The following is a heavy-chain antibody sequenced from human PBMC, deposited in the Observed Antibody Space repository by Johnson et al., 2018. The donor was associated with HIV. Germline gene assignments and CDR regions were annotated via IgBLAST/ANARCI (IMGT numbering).Heavy chain of an antibody. J-gene: IGHJ3*02. CDR1: GFTFSSYA. V-gene: IGHV3-30*14. Sequence: QVQLVESGGGVVQPGRSLRLSCAASGFTFSSYAMHWVRQAPGKGLEWVAVISYDGSNKYYADSVKGRFIISRDNSKNTMYLQMNSLRAEDTAVYYCATYYYDSSGYLETGAFDIWGQGTMVTVSS. D-gene: IGHD3-22*01. CDR2: ISYDGSNK. CDR3: ATYYYDSSGYLETGAFDI.